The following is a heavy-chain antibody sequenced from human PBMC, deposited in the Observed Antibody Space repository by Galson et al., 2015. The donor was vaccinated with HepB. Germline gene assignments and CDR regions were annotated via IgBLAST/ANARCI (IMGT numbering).Heavy chain of an antibody. CDR3: ARDQHFNCGGDCYPDY. CDR2: ISYDGSNK. V-gene: IGHV3-30-3*01. CDR1: GFTFSSYA. J-gene: IGHJ4*02. D-gene: IGHD2-21*02. Sequence: SLRLSCAASGFTFSSYAMHWVRQAPGKGLEWVAVISYDGSNKYYADSVKGRFTISRDNSKNTLYLQMNSLRAEDTAVYYCARDQHFNCGGDCYPDYWGQGTLVTVSS.